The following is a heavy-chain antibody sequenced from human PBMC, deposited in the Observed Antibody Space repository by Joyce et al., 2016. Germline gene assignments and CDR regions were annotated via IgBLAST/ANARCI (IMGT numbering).Heavy chain of an antibody. V-gene: IGHV2-5*01. D-gene: IGHD3-10*01. Sequence: QITLKESGPMLVKPTQTLTLTCTFSGFSLSTSGVGVGWIRQPPGKALEWLALIYWNDDKRYNPSMKSRLSITKDTSKTQVVLIVTNLDPVATGTNYCAHTDYYDSGRDALDIWGQGTMVTVS. J-gene: IGHJ3*02. CDR1: GFSLSTSGVG. CDR3: AHTDYYDSGRDALDI. CDR2: IYWNDDK.